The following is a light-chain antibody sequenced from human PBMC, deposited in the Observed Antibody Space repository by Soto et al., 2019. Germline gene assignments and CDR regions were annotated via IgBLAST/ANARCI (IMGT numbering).Light chain of an antibody. Sequence: DIQMTQSPSSLSASVGDRVTISCRASQSLSSYLNWYQHKPGKAPKLLIYAASSLQSGVPSRFSGSESGTDFTLTISSLQPEDFATYYCQQTYSAPHTFGQGTKLDIK. CDR2: AAS. CDR1: QSLSSY. V-gene: IGKV1-39*01. CDR3: QQTYSAPHT. J-gene: IGKJ2*01.